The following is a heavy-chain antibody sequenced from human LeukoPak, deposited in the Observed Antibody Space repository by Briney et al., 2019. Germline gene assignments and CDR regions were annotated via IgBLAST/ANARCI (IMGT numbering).Heavy chain of an antibody. CDR1: GFTFSSYS. J-gene: IGHJ4*02. CDR3: ARDLTMPAIGTFDY. Sequence: PGGSLRLSCAASGFTFSSYSMNWVRQAPGKGLEWVSSISSSSSYIYYADSVKGRFTISRDNAKNSLYLQMNSLRAEDTAVYYCARDLTMPAIGTFDYWGQGTLVTVSS. CDR2: ISSSSSYI. V-gene: IGHV3-21*01. D-gene: IGHD4/OR15-4a*01.